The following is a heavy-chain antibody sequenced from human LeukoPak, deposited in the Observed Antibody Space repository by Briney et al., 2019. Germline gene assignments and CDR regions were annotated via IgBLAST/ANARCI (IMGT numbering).Heavy chain of an antibody. CDR2: IYYSGST. J-gene: IGHJ4*02. CDR3: ARGDYDILTGYYPPDY. Sequence: SETLSLTCTVSGGSISSYYWSWIRQPPGKGLEWIGYIYYSGSTNYNPSLKSRVTISVDTSKNQFSLKLSSVTAADTAVYYCARGDYDILTGYYPPDYWGQGTLDTVSS. CDR1: GGSISSYY. V-gene: IGHV4-59*01. D-gene: IGHD3-9*01.